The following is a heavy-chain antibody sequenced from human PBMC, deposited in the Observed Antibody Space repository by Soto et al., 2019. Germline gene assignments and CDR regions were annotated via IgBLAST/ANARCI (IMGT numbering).Heavy chain of an antibody. CDR1: GGSISSGGYS. D-gene: IGHD6-6*01. CDR3: ARGGKSSSLGFDY. Sequence: PSETLSLTCAVSGGSISSGGYSWSWIRQPPGKGLEWIGYIYHSGSTYYNPSLKSRVTISVDRSKNQFSLKLSSVTAADTAVYYCARGGKSSSLGFDYWGQGTLVTVSS. CDR2: IYHSGST. J-gene: IGHJ4*02. V-gene: IGHV4-30-2*01.